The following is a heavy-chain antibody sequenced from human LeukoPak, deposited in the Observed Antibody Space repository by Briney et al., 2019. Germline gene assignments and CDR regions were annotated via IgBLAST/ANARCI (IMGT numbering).Heavy chain of an antibody. CDR2: IYYTGNT. CDR3: TKSDGYGLIRI. J-gene: IGHJ3*02. CDR1: GDSIIGYY. Sequence: SETLSLTCSVSGDSIIGYYWGWIRQPPGKGLEGIGHIYYTGNTYYNSSLKSRVTISLHTSKNQFSLKVISMTAADTAAYYCTKSDGYGLIRICGRGTMVTVSS. D-gene: IGHD3-10*01. V-gene: IGHV4-39*07.